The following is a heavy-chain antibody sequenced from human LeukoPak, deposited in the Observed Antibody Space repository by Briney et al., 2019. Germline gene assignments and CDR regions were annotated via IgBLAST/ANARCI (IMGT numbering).Heavy chain of an antibody. V-gene: IGHV3-7*01. Sequence: GGSLRLSCAASGFTFSSYWMSWVRQAPGKGLEWVANIKQDGSEKYYVDSVKGRFTISRDNAKNSLYLQMNSLRAEDTAVYYCARGWYDYVWGSYRYTSWDYWGQGTLVTVSS. J-gene: IGHJ4*02. CDR2: IKQDGSEK. CDR3: ARGWYDYVWGSYRYTSWDY. D-gene: IGHD3-16*02. CDR1: GFTFSSYW.